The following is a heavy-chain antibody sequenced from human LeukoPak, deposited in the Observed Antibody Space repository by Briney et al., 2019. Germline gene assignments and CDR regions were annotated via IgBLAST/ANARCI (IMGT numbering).Heavy chain of an antibody. J-gene: IGHJ4*02. CDR3: ASYSSSWYFGY. V-gene: IGHV4-39*07. CDR1: GGSIRSSYYY. Sequence: SETLSLTCTVSGGSIRSSYYYWGWIRQPPGKGLEWIGSIYHSGSTNYNPSLKSRVTISVDKSKNQFSLKLSSVTAADTAVYYCASYSSSWYFGYWGQGTLVTVSS. CDR2: IYHSGST. D-gene: IGHD6-13*01.